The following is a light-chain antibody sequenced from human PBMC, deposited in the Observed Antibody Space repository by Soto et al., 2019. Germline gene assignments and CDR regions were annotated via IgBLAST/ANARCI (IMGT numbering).Light chain of an antibody. CDR2: DAS. CDR1: QGVSSY. V-gene: IGKV3-11*01. CDR3: QQRSNWPPT. J-gene: IGKJ1*01. Sequence: EIVLTQSPAILSLSPGEKATLSCRASQGVSSYLAWYQQKPGQAPRLLIYDASTRATGIPARFSGSGSGTDFTLTITSLEPEDFAVYYCQQRSNWPPTFGQGT.